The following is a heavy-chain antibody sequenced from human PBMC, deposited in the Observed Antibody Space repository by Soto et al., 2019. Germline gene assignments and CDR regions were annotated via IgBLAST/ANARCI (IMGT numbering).Heavy chain of an antibody. CDR2: MNPNNGYT. V-gene: IGHV1-8*01. Sequence: SGAEVKKPGASVKVSCKTSGYTFTSYDIHWVRQATGQGLEWMGWMNPNNGYTDYAQKFQVRVTMTRDTSLSTAYMELSSLRSEDTAVYYCARDGRSSYSSGWYYFDYWGQGTLVTVSS. J-gene: IGHJ4*02. CDR1: GYTFTSYD. CDR3: ARDGRSSYSSGWYYFDY. D-gene: IGHD6-19*01.